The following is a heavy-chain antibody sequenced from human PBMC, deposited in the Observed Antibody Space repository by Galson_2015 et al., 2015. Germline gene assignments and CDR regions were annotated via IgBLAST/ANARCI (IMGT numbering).Heavy chain of an antibody. CDR1: GFTFSSYG. V-gene: IGHV3-30*03. J-gene: IGHJ6*02. D-gene: IGHD6-19*01. Sequence: SLRLSCAASGFTFSSYGMHWVRQAPGKGLEWVAVISYDGSNKYYADSVKGRFTISRDNSKNTLYLQMNSLRAEDTAVYYCARDIAVAGTILTGNYYYYGMDVWGQGTTVTVSS. CDR3: ARDIAVAGTILTGNYYYYGMDV. CDR2: ISYDGSNK.